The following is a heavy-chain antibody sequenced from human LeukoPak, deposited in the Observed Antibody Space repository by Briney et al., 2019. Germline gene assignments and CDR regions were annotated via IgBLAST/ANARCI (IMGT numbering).Heavy chain of an antibody. Sequence: ASVKVSCKASGGTFSSYAISWVRQAPGQGLEWMGGIIPFFGTANYAQKFQGRVTITTDESTSTAYMELSSLRSEDTAVYYCARDVGMADILTGFDYWGQGTLVTVSS. CDR3: ARDVGMADILTGFDY. D-gene: IGHD3-9*01. CDR1: GGTFSSYA. J-gene: IGHJ4*02. CDR2: IIPFFGTA. V-gene: IGHV1-69*05.